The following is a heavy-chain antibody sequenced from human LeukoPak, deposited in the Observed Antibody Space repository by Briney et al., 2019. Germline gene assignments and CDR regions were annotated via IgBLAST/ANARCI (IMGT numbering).Heavy chain of an antibody. Sequence: KTSETLSLTCTVSGGSISSYYWSWIRQPAGKGLEWIGRIYTSGSTNYNPSLKSRVTMSVDTSKNQFSLKLSSVTAADTAVYYCAREGQTGTYYYYYMDVWGKGTTVTVSS. CDR1: GGSISSYY. V-gene: IGHV4-4*07. D-gene: IGHD1-1*01. CDR3: AREGQTGTYYYYYMDV. CDR2: IYTSGST. J-gene: IGHJ6*03.